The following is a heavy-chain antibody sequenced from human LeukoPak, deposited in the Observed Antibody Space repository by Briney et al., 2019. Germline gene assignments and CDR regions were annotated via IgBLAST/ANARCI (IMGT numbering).Heavy chain of an antibody. CDR1: GFTFSSYA. CDR3: AKEGESGYSGGFDY. D-gene: IGHD3-3*01. V-gene: IGHV3-30*04. CDR2: ISHDGSDK. Sequence: GGSLRLSCAASGFTFSSYAMHWVRQAPGKGLEWVAFISHDGSDKYYADSVKGRFTISSDNSKNTQFLQMNSLRVEDTAMYYCAKEGESGYSGGFDYWGQGTLVTVPS. J-gene: IGHJ4*02.